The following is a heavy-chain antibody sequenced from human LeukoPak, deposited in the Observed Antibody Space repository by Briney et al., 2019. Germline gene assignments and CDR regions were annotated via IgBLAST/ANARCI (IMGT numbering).Heavy chain of an antibody. D-gene: IGHD3-22*01. CDR1: GFTFSSYN. CDR2: ITSSGFIT. Sequence: GGSLRLSCAVSGFTFSSYNMNWVRQAPGKGLEWVSYITSSGFITYYRDSVKGRFTISRDNAKNSLYLQMNSLRADDTAVYYCPRGAPTYTSGFYYGYWGQGTLVTVSS. CDR3: PRGAPTYTSGFYYGY. J-gene: IGHJ4*02. V-gene: IGHV3-48*01.